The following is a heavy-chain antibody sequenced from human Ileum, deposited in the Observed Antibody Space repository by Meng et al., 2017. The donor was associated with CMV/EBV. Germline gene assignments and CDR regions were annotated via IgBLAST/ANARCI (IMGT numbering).Heavy chain of an antibody. Sequence: SCAISGDSVSSNSAAWNWIRQSPSRGLEWLGRTYYRSKWYNDYAVSVKSRITINPDTSKNQFSLQLNSVTPEDTAVYYCARDRVMGYCTNGVCYLFDYWGQGTLVTVSS. CDR1: GDSVSSNSAA. CDR2: TYYRSKWYN. CDR3: ARDRVMGYCTNGVCYLFDY. J-gene: IGHJ4*02. V-gene: IGHV6-1*01. D-gene: IGHD2-8*01.